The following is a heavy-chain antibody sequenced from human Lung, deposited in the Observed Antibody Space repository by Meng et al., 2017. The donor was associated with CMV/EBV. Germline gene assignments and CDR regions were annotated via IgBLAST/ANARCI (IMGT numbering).Heavy chain of an antibody. V-gene: IGHV1-69*10. Sequence: SVKVSCKASRNTFSSYTLTWVRQAPGQGLEWMGGIIPIFAIANYAQSFRGRVTITADTSTSTGYMELSGLRSEDTAVYYCAVYCGTTSCYDGYGMDVWGQGTXVTVSS. CDR3: AVYCGTTSCYDGYGMDV. CDR1: RNTFSSYT. J-gene: IGHJ6*01. CDR2: IIPIFAIA. D-gene: IGHD2-2*01.